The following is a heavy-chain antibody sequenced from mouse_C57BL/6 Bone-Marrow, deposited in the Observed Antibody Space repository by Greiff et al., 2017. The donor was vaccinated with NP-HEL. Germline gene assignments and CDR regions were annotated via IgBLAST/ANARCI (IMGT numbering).Heavy chain of an antibody. CDR1: GYAFSSYW. J-gene: IGHJ2*01. CDR2: IYPGDGGT. Sequence: QVQLQQSGPELVKPGASVKISCKASGYAFSSYWMNWVKQRPGKGLEWIGRIYPGDGGTNYNGKFKGKATLTADKSTSTAYMQLSSLTSEDSAVYFCARRTGYYFDYWGQGTTLTVSS. D-gene: IGHD4-1*01. CDR3: ARRTGYYFDY. V-gene: IGHV1-82*01.